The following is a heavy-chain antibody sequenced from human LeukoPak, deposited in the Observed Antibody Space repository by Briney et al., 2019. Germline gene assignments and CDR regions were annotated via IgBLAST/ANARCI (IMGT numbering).Heavy chain of an antibody. CDR1: GDSISSYY. CDR3: ARLIYYYDSSGYYYLDY. D-gene: IGHD3-22*01. Sequence: SETLSLTCTVSGDSISSYYWSWIRQPPGKGLEWIGYIYYSGSTNYNPSLKSRVTISVDTSKNQFSLKLSSVTAADTAVYYCARLIYYYDSSGYYYLDYWGQGTLVTVSS. CDR2: IYYSGST. J-gene: IGHJ4*02. V-gene: IGHV4-59*01.